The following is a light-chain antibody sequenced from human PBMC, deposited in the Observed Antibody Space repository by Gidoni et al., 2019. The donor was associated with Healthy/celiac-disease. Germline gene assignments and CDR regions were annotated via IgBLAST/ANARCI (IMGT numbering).Light chain of an antibody. CDR2: GNS. V-gene: IGLV1-40*01. J-gene: IGLJ1*01. Sequence: QSVLTQPPSVSGAPGQSVTISCTGSSSNIGAGYAVHWYQQLPGTAPKLLIYGNSNRPSGVPDRFSGSKSGTSASLAITGLQAEDEADYYCQSYDSSLSGRGVFGTGTKVTVL. CDR3: QSYDSSLSGRGV. CDR1: SSNIGAGYA.